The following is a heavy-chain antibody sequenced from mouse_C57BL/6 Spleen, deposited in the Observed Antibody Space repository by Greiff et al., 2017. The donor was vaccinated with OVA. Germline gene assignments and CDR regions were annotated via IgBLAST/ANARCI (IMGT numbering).Heavy chain of an antibody. D-gene: IGHD2-1*01. J-gene: IGHJ3*01. Sequence: EVKLVESGGGLVQPGGSLKLSCAASGFTFSDYYMYWVRQTPEKRLEWVAYISNGGGSTYYPDTVKGRFTISRDNAKNTLYLQMSRLKSEDTAMYYCASPYGNYVGGFAYWGQGTLVTVSA. V-gene: IGHV5-12*01. CDR2: ISNGGGST. CDR3: ASPYGNYVGGFAY. CDR1: GFTFSDYY.